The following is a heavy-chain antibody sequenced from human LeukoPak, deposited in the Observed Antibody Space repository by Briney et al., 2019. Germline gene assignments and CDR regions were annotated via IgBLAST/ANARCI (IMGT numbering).Heavy chain of an antibody. D-gene: IGHD2-2*01. V-gene: IGHV4-34*01. CDR2: INHSGST. J-gene: IGHJ4*02. Sequence: SETLSLTCAVYGGSSSGYYWSWIRQPPGKGLEWIGEINHSGSTNYNPSLKRRVTISVDTSKNQFSLKLSSVTAADTAVYYCARGVGRLRYCSSTSCSHDYWGQGTLVTVSS. CDR3: ARGVGRLRYCSSTSCSHDY. CDR1: GGSSSGYY.